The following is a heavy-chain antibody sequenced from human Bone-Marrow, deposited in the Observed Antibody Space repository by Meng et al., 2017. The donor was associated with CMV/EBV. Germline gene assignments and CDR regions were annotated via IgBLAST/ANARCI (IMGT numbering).Heavy chain of an antibody. CDR1: GGTFSSYA. CDR3: ARGRREMATIAPYYFDY. J-gene: IGHJ4*02. CDR2: IIPIFGTA. D-gene: IGHD5-24*01. Sequence: SVKVSCKASGGTFSSYAISWVRQAPGQGLEWMGGIIPIFGTANYAQKFQGRVTITTDESTSTAYMELSSLRSEDTAVHYCARGRREMATIAPYYFDYWGQGTLVTVSS. V-gene: IGHV1-69*05.